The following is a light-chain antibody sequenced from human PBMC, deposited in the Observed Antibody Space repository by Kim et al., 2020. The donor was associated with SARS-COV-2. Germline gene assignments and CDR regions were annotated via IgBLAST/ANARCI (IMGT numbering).Light chain of an antibody. CDR2: DVS. V-gene: IGLV2-14*03. J-gene: IGLJ3*02. Sequence: ITVSYRGTSSAVGSYNYVSWYQQHPGKAPKLIIYDVSNRPSGVSNRFSGSKSGNTASLTISGLQAEDEADYFCSSYTSSSTLEVFGGGTQLTVL. CDR1: SSAVGSYNY. CDR3: SSYTSSSTLEV.